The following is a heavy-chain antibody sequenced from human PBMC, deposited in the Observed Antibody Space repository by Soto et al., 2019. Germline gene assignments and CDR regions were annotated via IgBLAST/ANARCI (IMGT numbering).Heavy chain of an antibody. CDR1: GGTFSSYA. D-gene: IGHD6-19*01. V-gene: IGHV1-69*06. Sequence: SVKVSCKASGGTFSSYAVSWVRQAPGQGLEWMGGIIPIFGTANYAQKFQGRVTITADKSTSTAYMELSSLRSEDTAVYYCARVVAGTEDYLDYWGQGTLVTVSS. CDR2: IIPIFGTA. J-gene: IGHJ4*02. CDR3: ARVVAGTEDYLDY.